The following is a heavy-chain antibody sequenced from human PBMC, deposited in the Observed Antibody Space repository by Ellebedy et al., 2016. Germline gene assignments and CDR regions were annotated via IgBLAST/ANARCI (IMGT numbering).Heavy chain of an antibody. CDR3: ARQGSDDNWNDHGTFNP. Sequence: GESLKISXKGSGYSFTSYWIGWVRQMPGKGLEWMGIIYPGDSDTRYSPSFQGQVTISADKSISTAYLQWSSLKASDTAMYYCARQGSDDNWNDHGTFNPWGQGTLVTVSS. V-gene: IGHV5-51*01. J-gene: IGHJ5*02. CDR1: GYSFTSYW. D-gene: IGHD1-20*01. CDR2: IYPGDSDT.